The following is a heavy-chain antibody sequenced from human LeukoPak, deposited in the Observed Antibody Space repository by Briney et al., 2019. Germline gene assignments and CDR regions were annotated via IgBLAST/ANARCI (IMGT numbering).Heavy chain of an antibody. Sequence: PSQTLSLTCTVSGGSISSGSYYWSWIRQPAGKGLEWIGRIYISGSTNYNPSLKSRVTISVDKSKNQFSLKLSSVTAADTAVYYCAREYSWYYFDYWGQGTLVTVSS. CDR1: GGSISSGSYY. V-gene: IGHV4-61*02. CDR3: AREYSWYYFDY. D-gene: IGHD2-15*01. CDR2: IYISGST. J-gene: IGHJ4*02.